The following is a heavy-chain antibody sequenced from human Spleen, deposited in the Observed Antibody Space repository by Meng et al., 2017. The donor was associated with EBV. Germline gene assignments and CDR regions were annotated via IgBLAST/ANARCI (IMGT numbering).Heavy chain of an antibody. CDR1: GLSITTSGVG. J-gene: IGHJ5*02. CDR3: ALAYYFDSGSDYNVWFDP. D-gene: IGHD3-10*01. V-gene: IGHV2-5*02. Sequence: TLKGSDPRFVKPNQTLTLTCTVSGLSITTSGVGVGWIRQPPEKAPEWLALIYWDDDKRYRPSLKSRLTISKDTSKNQVVLTMTNMDPVDTGTYYCALAYYFDSGSDYNVWFDPWGQGTLVTVSS. CDR2: IYWDDDK.